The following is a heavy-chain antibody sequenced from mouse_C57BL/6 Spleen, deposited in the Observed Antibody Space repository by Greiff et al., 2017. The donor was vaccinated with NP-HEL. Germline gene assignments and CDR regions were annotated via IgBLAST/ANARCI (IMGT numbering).Heavy chain of an antibody. CDR2: IDPSDSYT. CDR1: GYTFTSYW. V-gene: IGHV1-69*01. D-gene: IGHD2-1*01. Sequence: QVQLKQSGAELVMPGASVKLSCKASGYTFTSYWMHWVKQRPGQGLEWIGEIDPSDSYTNYNQKFKGKSTLTVDKSSSTAYMQLSSLTSEDSAVYYCARSLLVSWYFDVWGTGTTVTVSS. CDR3: ARSLLVSWYFDV. J-gene: IGHJ1*03.